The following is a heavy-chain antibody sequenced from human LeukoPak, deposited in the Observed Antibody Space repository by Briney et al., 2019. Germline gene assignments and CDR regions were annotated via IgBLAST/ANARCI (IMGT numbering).Heavy chain of an antibody. D-gene: IGHD3-22*01. CDR2: IYHSGST. CDR3: TYYYDSSGYPYYYGMDV. CDR1: GGSISSSNW. J-gene: IGHJ6*02. V-gene: IGHV4-4*02. Sequence: PSGTLSLTCAVSGGSISSSNWWSWVRQPPGKGLGWIGEIYHSGSTNYNPSLKSRVTISVDKSKNQFSLKLSSVTAADTAVYYCTYYYDSSGYPYYYGMDVWSQGTTVTVSS.